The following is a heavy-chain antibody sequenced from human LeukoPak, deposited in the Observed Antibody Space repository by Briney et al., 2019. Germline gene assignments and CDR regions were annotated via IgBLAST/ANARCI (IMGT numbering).Heavy chain of an antibody. D-gene: IGHD2-21*02. CDR2: IIPIFGTA. Sequence: SVKVSCKASGGTFSSYAISWVRQAPGQGLEWMGGIIPIFGTANYAQKFQGRVTITTDESTSTAYMELSSLRSEDTAVYYCARDGDTRNWFDPWGQGTLVAVSS. CDR3: ARDGDTRNWFDP. V-gene: IGHV1-69*05. CDR1: GGTFSSYA. J-gene: IGHJ5*02.